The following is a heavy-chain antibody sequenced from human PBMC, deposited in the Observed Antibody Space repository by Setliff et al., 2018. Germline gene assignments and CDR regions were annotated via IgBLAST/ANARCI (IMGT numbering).Heavy chain of an antibody. V-gene: IGHV4-30-4*08. CDR3: TVYNTGSSKDHY. CDR1: GDSISSADYH. J-gene: IGHJ4*02. D-gene: IGHD2-8*02. CDR2: VFYSGST. Sequence: LSLTCTVSGDSISSADYHWSWIRQSPGKGLEWIGYVFYSGSTNYNPSLKSRVTISVDTSKNQFSLKLSSVTAADTALYYCTVYNTGSSKDHYWGQGTPVTVSS.